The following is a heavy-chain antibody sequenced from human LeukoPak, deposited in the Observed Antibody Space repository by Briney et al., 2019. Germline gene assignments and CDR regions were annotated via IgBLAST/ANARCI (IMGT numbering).Heavy chain of an antibody. D-gene: IGHD5-24*01. CDR1: GYTFTGYY. CDR3: ARGVEMATIWFDY. V-gene: IGHV1-2*06. Sequence: ASVKVSCKASGYTFTGYYMHWVRQAPGQGLEWMGRINPNSGGTNYAQKFQGRVTMTRDTSISTAYMELSRLRSDYTAVYYCARGVEMATIWFDYWGQGTLVTVSS. CDR2: INPNSGGT. J-gene: IGHJ4*02.